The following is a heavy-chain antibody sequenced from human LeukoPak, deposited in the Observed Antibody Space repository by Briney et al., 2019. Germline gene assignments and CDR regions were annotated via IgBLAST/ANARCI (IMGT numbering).Heavy chain of an antibody. CDR1: GYSISNGYY. Sequence: PSETLSLTCTASGYSISNGYYWGWIRQPPGKGLEWIGNIYHSGSTYYNPSLKSRVTISVDTSKNQFSLKLSSVTAADTAVHYCARELLSGDPSIGNWGQGTLVTVSS. J-gene: IGHJ4*02. V-gene: IGHV4-38-2*02. CDR2: IYHSGST. D-gene: IGHD7-27*01. CDR3: ARELLSGDPSIGN.